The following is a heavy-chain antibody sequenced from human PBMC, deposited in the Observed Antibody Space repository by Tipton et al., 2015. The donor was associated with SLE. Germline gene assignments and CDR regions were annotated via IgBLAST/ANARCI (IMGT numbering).Heavy chain of an antibody. D-gene: IGHD6-13*01. CDR1: GGSISSNYHY. Sequence: TLSLTCTVSGGSISSNYHYWGWIRQTPGKGLEWIGSIFYSGNSNYNPSLKSRVTISVDTSKNEFSLKLNSVSAADTAVYYCARRTRAAAGRIFDSWGQGRLVTVSS. V-gene: IGHV4-39*07. J-gene: IGHJ4*02. CDR2: IFYSGNS. CDR3: ARRTRAAAGRIFDS.